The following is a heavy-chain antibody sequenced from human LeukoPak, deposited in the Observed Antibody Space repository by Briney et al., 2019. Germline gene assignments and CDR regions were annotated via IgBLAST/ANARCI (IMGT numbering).Heavy chain of an antibody. V-gene: IGHV4-34*01. CDR1: GGSFSGYY. D-gene: IGHD2-8*01. CDR2: INHSGST. J-gene: IGHJ6*02. CDR3: ARGKGLRYYYYGMDV. Sequence: SETLSLTCAVYGGSFSGYYWSWIRQPPGKGLEWIGEINHSGSTNYNPSLKSRVTISVDTSKNQFSLKLSSVAAADTAVYYCARGKGLRYYYYGMDVWGQGTTVTVSS.